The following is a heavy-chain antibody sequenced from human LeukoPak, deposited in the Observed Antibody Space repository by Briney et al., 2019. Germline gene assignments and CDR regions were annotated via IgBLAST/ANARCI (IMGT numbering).Heavy chain of an antibody. CDR2: TYYTSKWNN. Sequence: SQTPSLTCAISGDSVSSNSVAWNWFRQSPSRGLEWLGRTYYTSKWNNDYAESVQSRIAVNPDTSKNQFSLYLNSVTLEDTAVYYCARQASRRFDPWGQGTLVTVSS. V-gene: IGHV6-1*01. CDR3: ARQASRRFDP. CDR1: GDSVSSNSVA. J-gene: IGHJ5*02.